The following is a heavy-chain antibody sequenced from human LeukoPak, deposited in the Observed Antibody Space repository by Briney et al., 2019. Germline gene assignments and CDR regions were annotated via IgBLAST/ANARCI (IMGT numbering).Heavy chain of an antibody. CDR3: AREIGGTTDYYYYHYMDV. CDR2: IYYSGST. D-gene: IGHD4-23*01. Sequence: SETLSLTCTVSGGSISSSSYYWGWIRQPPGKGLEWIGSIYYSGSTYYNPSLKSRVTISVDTSKNQFSLKLSSVTAADTAVYYCAREIGGTTDYYYYHYMDVWGKGTTATVSS. J-gene: IGHJ6*03. CDR1: GGSISSSSYY. V-gene: IGHV4-39*07.